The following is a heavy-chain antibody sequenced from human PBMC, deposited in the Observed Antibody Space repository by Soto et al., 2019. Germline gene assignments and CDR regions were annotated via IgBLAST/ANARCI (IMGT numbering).Heavy chain of an antibody. J-gene: IGHJ6*02. CDR1: GDSVSSNSAA. Sequence: PSKTLSLTCAISGDSVSSNSAAWNWIRQSPSRGLEWLGRTYYRSKWYNDYAVSVKSRITINPDTSKNQFSLQLNSVTPEDTAVYYCARFMVVAARPGRDAKDVRGQGTNVTVS. CDR3: ARFMVVAARPGRDAKDV. CDR2: TYYRSKWYN. D-gene: IGHD6-6*01. V-gene: IGHV6-1*01.